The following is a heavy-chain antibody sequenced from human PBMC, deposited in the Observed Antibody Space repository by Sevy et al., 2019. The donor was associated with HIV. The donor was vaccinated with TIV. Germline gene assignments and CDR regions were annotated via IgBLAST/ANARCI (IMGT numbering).Heavy chain of an antibody. V-gene: IGHV3-48*01. CDR2: ITSDTRTM. J-gene: IGHJ4*02. Sequence: GGSLRLSCAASGFTFSIYSMNWVRQAPGKGLEWVSYITSDTRTMYYANSVKGRFTISRDNARNSLYLQMNSLRAQDTAVYYCARSVSYYFDHWGQGALVTVSS. CDR3: ARSVSYYFDH. D-gene: IGHD6-19*01. CDR1: GFTFSIYS.